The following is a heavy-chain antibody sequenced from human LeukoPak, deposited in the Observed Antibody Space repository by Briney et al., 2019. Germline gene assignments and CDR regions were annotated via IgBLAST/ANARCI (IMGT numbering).Heavy chain of an antibody. CDR3: AREGSSGYYYDY. V-gene: IGHV3-74*01. CDR2: INSDGSST. J-gene: IGHJ4*02. Sequence: SGGSLRLSCAASGFTFSSYWMHWVRQAPGKGLVWVSRINSDGSSTSYADSVKGRFTISRDNAKNTLYLQMNSLRAEDTAVYYCAREGSSGYYYDYWSQGTLVTVSS. D-gene: IGHD3-22*01. CDR1: GFTFSSYW.